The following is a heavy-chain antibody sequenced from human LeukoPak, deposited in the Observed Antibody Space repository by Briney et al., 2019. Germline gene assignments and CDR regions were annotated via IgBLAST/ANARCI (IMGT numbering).Heavy chain of an antibody. CDR1: GVSISGGGYY. J-gene: IGHJ5*02. Sequence: SQTLSLTCTVSGVSISGGGYYWGWIRQHPGKGLEWIGYIYYSGSTYYNPSLKRRVTISVDTSKNQFSLKLSSVTAADTACEYCAGGRTYYYDNSGYRGGHWFDPWGQGTLVTVSS. V-gene: IGHV4-31*03. CDR2: IYYSGST. CDR3: AGGRTYYYDNSGYRGGHWFDP. D-gene: IGHD3-22*01.